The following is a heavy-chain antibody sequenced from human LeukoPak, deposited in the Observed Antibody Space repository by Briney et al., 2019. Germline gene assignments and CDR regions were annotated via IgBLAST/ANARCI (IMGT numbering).Heavy chain of an antibody. CDR3: ATTRPRYSGSYSDAFDI. CDR2: FDPEDGET. Sequence: GASVKVSCKVSGYTLTELSMHWVRQAPGKGLVWMGGFDPEDGETIYAQKFQGRVTMTEDTSTDTAYMELSSLRSEDTAVYYCATTRPRYSGSYSDAFDIWGQGTMVTVSS. J-gene: IGHJ3*02. V-gene: IGHV1-24*01. D-gene: IGHD1-26*01. CDR1: GYTLTELS.